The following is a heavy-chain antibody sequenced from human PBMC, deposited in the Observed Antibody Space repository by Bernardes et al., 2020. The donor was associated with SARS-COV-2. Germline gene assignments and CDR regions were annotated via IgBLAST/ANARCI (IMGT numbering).Heavy chain of an antibody. CDR1: GFTVSSYY. CDR3: TKADY. CDR2: IYSGGST. V-gene: IGHV3-53*01. J-gene: IGHJ4*02. Sequence: GSLRLSCAASGFTVSSYYMTWVRQAPGKGLEWVSVIYSGGSTYYTDSVRGRFTVSRDNSKNTVYLQMNSLRVEDTAVYYCTKADYWGQGTLVTVSS.